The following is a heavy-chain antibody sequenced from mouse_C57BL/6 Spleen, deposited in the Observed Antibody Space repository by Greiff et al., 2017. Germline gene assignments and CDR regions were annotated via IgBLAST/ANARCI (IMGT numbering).Heavy chain of an antibody. V-gene: IGHV2-2*01. CDR1: GFSLTSYG. D-gene: IGHD4-1*01. CDR3: ASNWDDYAMDY. J-gene: IGHJ4*01. Sequence: VKVVESGPGLVQPSQSLSITCTVSGFSLTSYGVHWVRQSPGKGLEWLGVIWSGGSTDYNAAFISRLSISKDNSKSQVFFKMNSLQADDTAIYYCASNWDDYAMDYWGQGTSVTVSS. CDR2: IWSGGST.